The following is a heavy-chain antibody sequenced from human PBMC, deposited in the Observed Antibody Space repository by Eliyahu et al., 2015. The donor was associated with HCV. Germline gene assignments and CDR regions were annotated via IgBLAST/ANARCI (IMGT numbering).Heavy chain of an antibody. CDR2: IGGGSDTSI. V-gene: IGHV3-48*02. CDR3: ATDGVGVGPGDAFDL. J-gene: IGHJ3*01. CDR1: GFTFNTYS. D-gene: IGHD1-26*01. Sequence: EVQLAESGGGLVQPGGSLRLSCAASGFTFNTYSMNWVRQAPGKGLEWISYIGGGSDTSIYYADSVKGRFTISRDNAKKSLYLQMDGLRDEDTAVYYCATDGVGVGPGDAFDLWGQGTIVTVSS.